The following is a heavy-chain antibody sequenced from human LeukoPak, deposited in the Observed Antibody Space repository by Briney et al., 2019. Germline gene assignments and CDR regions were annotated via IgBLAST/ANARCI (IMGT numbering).Heavy chain of an antibody. CDR1: GYTFTSYA. CDR3: ARFERERAFDI. V-gene: IGHV1-3*01. Sequence: ASVKVSCKASGYTFTSYAMHWVRQAPGQRLEWMGWINAGNGNTKYSQKFQGRVTITRDTSASTACMELSSLRSEDTAVYYCARFERERAFDIWGQGTMVTVSS. J-gene: IGHJ3*02. CDR2: INAGNGNT. D-gene: IGHD1-1*01.